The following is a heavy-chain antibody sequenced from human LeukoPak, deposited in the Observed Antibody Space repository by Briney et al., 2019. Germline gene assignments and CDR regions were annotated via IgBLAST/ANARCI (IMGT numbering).Heavy chain of an antibody. J-gene: IGHJ3*02. D-gene: IGHD3-16*01. CDR2: IYTSGST. V-gene: IGHV4-61*02. CDR1: GGSISSGSYY. Sequence: SQTLSLTCTVSGGSISSGSYYWSWIRQPAGKGLEWIGRIYTSGSTNYNPSLKSRVTISVDTSKNQFSLKLSSVTAADTAVYFCARDHYDYVWGSSDAFDIWGQGTMVTVSS. CDR3: ARDHYDYVWGSSDAFDI.